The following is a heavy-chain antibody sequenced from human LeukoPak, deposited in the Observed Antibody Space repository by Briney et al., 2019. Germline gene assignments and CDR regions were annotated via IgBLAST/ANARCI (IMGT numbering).Heavy chain of an antibody. CDR1: GYTFTGYY. J-gene: IGHJ4*02. CDR2: INPNSGGT. Sequence: ASVKVSCKASGYTFTGYYVHWVRQAPGQGLEWMGWINPNSGGTNYAQRFQDRVSMTRDTYISTAYMELSRLRSDDTAVYCCARTYTVSSDFDYWGLGTLVTVSS. V-gene: IGHV1-2*02. CDR3: ARTYTVSSDFDY. D-gene: IGHD6-6*01.